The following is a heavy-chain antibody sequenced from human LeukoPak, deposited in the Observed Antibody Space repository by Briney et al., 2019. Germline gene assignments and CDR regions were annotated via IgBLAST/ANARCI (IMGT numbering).Heavy chain of an antibody. CDR3: VRRGDASSGWGDHDY. J-gene: IGHJ4*02. Sequence: SGGSLRLSCAASGFTFNRNAISWVRQAPGKGLEWVSTIGGSGDKTFYADSVKGRFTISRDNSKNMLRLQMSSLTGEDTALYYCVRRGDASSGWGDHDYWGQGALVTVSS. CDR2: IGGSGDKT. CDR1: GFTFNRNA. V-gene: IGHV3-23*01. D-gene: IGHD6-19*01.